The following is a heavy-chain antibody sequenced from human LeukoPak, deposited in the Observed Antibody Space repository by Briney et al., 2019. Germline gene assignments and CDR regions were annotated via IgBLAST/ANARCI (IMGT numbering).Heavy chain of an antibody. CDR3: ARGYGSGSYGGYYYYYGMDV. J-gene: IGHJ6*02. D-gene: IGHD3-10*01. CDR2: IYYSGST. CDR1: GGSISSYY. V-gene: IGHV4-59*01. Sequence: ETLSLTCTVSGGSISSYYWSWIRQPPGKGLEWIGYIYYSGSTNYNPSLKSRVTISVDTSKNQFSLKLSSVTAADTAVYYCARGYGSGSYGGYYYYYGMDVWGQGTTVTVSS.